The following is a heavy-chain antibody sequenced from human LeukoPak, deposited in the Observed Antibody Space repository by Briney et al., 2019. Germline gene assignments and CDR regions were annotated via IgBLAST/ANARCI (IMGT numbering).Heavy chain of an antibody. CDR3: ARHGGSGSYYTLYYYYMDV. V-gene: IGHV3-73*01. D-gene: IGHD3-10*01. J-gene: IGHJ6*03. CDR2: IRSKANSYAT. CDR1: GFTFSGSA. Sequence: GGSLRLSCAASGFTFSGSAMHWVRQASGKGLEWVGRIRSKANSYATAYAASVKGRFTISRDDSKNTAYLQMNSLKTEGTAVYYCARHGGSGSYYTLYYYYMDVWGKGTTVTVSS.